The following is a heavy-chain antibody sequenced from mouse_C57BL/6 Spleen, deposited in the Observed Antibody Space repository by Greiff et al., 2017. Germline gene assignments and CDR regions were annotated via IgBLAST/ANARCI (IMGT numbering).Heavy chain of an antibody. D-gene: IGHD2-3*01. V-gene: IGHV1-15*01. CDR2: IDPETGGT. Sequence: QVQLQQSGAELVRPGASVTLSCKASGYTFTDYEMHWVKQTPVHGLEWIGAIDPETGGTAYNKKFKGKAILTADKSSSSAYMELRSLTSEDSAVYCCTSEDDGYDFDDWGQGTTLTVSS. CDR1: GYTFTDYE. J-gene: IGHJ2*01. CDR3: TSEDDGYDFDD.